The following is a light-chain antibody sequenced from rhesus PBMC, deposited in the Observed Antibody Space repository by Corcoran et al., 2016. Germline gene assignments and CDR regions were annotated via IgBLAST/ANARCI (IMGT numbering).Light chain of an antibody. CDR2: DAN. CDR1: QGISSY. V-gene: IGKV1-32*01. CDR3: QQYNSLPYT. Sequence: DIQMTQSPSSLSASVGHRVTITCRASQGISSYLIWYQQKPGKAPKLLFYDANRLERGVPSRFSGSGSGTEFTLTISSLPPEVFTTYYCQQYNSLPYTFGQGTKAEIK. J-gene: IGKJ2*01.